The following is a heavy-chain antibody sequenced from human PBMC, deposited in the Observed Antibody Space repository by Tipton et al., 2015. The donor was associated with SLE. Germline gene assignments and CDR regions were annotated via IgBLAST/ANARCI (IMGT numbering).Heavy chain of an antibody. J-gene: IGHJ2*01. CDR2: INHSGST. CDR1: GGSISSHY. V-gene: IGHV4-34*01. D-gene: IGHD3-22*01. Sequence: TLSLTCTVSGGSISSHYWSWFRQPPGKGLEWIGEINHSGSTNYKPSLKSRVTISVDTSKNQFSLKLSSVTAADTAVYYCARGVMTEWYFDLWGRGTLVTVSS. CDR3: ARGVMTEWYFDL.